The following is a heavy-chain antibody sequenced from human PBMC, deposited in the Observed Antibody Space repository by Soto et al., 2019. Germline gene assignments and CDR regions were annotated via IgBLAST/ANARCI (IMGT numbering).Heavy chain of an antibody. V-gene: IGHV3-74*01. D-gene: IGHD1-1*01. CDR3: ARGGTRTTNWGLFDS. Sequence: EVKVVESGGGLVQPGGSLRLSCAASGFTFSDNWMHWVRQPPGKGLVWVSRINGDASSTSYADSVKGRFTISRDSAKNTVYLQMDSLRVDDTAVYYCARGGTRTTNWGLFDSWGQGTLVTVSS. CDR2: INGDASST. CDR1: GFTFSDNW. J-gene: IGHJ4*02.